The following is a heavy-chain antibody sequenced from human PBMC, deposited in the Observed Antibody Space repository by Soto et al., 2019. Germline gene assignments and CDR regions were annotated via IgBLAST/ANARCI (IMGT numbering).Heavy chain of an antibody. CDR1: GFTFSSYA. CDR3: AKGLGEPDHLFDY. Sequence: LRLSCAASGFTFSSYAMSWVRQAPGKGLEWVSAISGSGGSTYYADSVKGRFTISRDNSKNTLYLQMNSLRAEDTAVYYCAKGLGEPDHLFDYWGQGTLVTVSS. D-gene: IGHD1-26*01. J-gene: IGHJ4*02. V-gene: IGHV3-23*01. CDR2: ISGSGGST.